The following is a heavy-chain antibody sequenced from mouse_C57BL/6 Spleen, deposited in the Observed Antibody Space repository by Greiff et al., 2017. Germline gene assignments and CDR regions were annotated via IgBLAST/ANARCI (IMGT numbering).Heavy chain of an antibody. J-gene: IGHJ2*01. CDR3: TRSETLFDY. V-gene: IGHV1-15*01. CDR1: GYTFTDYE. CDR2: IDPETGGT. Sequence: QVQLKQSGAELVRPGASVTLSCKASGYTFTDYEMHWVKQTPGHGLEWIGAIDPETGGTASTQKFKGKARLTADKSSSTAYMELRSLTSEDSAVYYWTRSETLFDYGGQGTTLTVSS.